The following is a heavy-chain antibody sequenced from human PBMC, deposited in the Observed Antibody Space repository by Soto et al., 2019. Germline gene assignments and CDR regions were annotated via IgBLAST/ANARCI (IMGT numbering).Heavy chain of an antibody. CDR3: ERAGHQLDDAFDI. V-gene: IGHV4-59*01. J-gene: IGHJ3*02. D-gene: IGHD6-13*01. Sequence: PSETLSLTCTVSGGSISSYYWSWIRQPPGKGLEWIGYIYYSGSTNYNPSLKSRVTISVDTSKNQFSLKLSSVTAAGTAVYYCERAGHQLDDAFDIWGQGTMVTVSS. CDR1: GGSISSYY. CDR2: IYYSGST.